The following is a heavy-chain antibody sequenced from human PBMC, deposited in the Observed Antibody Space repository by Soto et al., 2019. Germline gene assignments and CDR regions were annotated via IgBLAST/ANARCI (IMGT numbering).Heavy chain of an antibody. CDR2: INHSGST. CDR1: GGSFSGYY. CDR3: AIRKLGYCSGGSCYKQPLFY. V-gene: IGHV4-34*01. J-gene: IGHJ4*02. D-gene: IGHD2-15*01. Sequence: SETLSLTCAVYGGSFSGYYWSWIRQPPGKGLEWIGEINHSGSTNYNPSLKSRVTIAVDTSKNQFSLKLSSVTAADTAVYYCAIRKLGYCSGGSCYKQPLFYGGQGTLVTVSS.